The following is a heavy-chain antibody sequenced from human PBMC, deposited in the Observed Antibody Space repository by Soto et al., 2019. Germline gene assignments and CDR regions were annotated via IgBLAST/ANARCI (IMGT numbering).Heavy chain of an antibody. CDR1: GYTFTSYG. Sequence: ASVKVSCKASGYTFTSYGISWVRQAPGQGLEWMGWIRTYNGNTDYAQKLQGRVTVTTDTSTSTAYMELRSLRSDDTAVYYCARSSTALPSPYSSSWYDYWGQGTQVTVSS. J-gene: IGHJ4*02. CDR2: IRTYNGNT. D-gene: IGHD6-13*01. V-gene: IGHV1-18*01. CDR3: ARSSTALPSPYSSSWYDY.